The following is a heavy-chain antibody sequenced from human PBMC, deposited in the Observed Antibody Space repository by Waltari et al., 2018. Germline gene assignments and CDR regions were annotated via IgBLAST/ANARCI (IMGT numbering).Heavy chain of an antibody. CDR1: GDSISSYY. V-gene: IGHV4-4*07. J-gene: IGHJ2*01. CDR3: ARHAYSSSWYWYFDL. Sequence: QVQLQESGPGLMKPSETLSLTCSVSGDSISSYYWSWIRQPAGKGLEWIGRVYRSGSTNHNPSLKSRVTMSIDTSKNQLSLKLHSVTAADTAVYYCARHAYSSSWYWYFDLWGRGTLVTVSS. D-gene: IGHD6-13*01. CDR2: VYRSGST.